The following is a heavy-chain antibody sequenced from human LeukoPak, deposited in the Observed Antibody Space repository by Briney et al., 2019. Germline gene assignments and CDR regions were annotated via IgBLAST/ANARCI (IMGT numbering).Heavy chain of an antibody. CDR2: IYPGDSDT. CDR1: GYSFTSYW. Sequence: GESLKISCKGSGYSFTSYWISWVRQMPGKGLEWMGIIYPGDSDTRYSPSFQGQVTISADKSISTAYLQWSSLKASDTAMYYCARPDYYDSSGYWPFDYWGQGTLVTVSS. J-gene: IGHJ4*02. CDR3: ARPDYYDSSGYWPFDY. D-gene: IGHD3-22*01. V-gene: IGHV5-51*01.